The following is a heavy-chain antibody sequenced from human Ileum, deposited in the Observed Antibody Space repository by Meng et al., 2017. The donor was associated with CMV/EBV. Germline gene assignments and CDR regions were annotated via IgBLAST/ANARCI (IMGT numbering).Heavy chain of an antibody. J-gene: IGHJ4*02. Sequence: AASGFTFSVYSMSWVRQTPGKGLEWVANIKQDGSETDYLDSVKGRFTISRDNAKNSVYLRMKSLRAEDTAVYYCARENDYGEANLDYWGQGTLVTVSS. CDR1: GFTFSVYS. CDR3: ARENDYGEANLDY. CDR2: IKQDGSET. V-gene: IGHV3-7*01. D-gene: IGHD4-17*01.